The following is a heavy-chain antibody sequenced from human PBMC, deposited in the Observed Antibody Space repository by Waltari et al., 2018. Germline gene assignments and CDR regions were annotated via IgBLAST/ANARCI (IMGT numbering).Heavy chain of an antibody. CDR1: GFTVSSTF. Sequence: EVQLVETGGGLIQPGGSLRLSCAASGFTVSSTFMSWVGQAPGRGRGGGSGRYSGGTTYYADSVKGRFTISRDNSKNTLFLQMSSLRAEDTAVYYCARMFGSAYNDYWGQGTLVTVSS. D-gene: IGHD3-16*01. V-gene: IGHV3-53*02. CDR3: ARMFGSAYNDY. CDR2: RYSGGTT. J-gene: IGHJ4*02.